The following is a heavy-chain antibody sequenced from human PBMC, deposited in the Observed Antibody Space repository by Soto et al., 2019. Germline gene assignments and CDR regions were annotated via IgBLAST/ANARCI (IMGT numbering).Heavy chain of an antibody. Sequence: ASVKVSCKASGYTFSTSGMSWLRQAPGQGLEWMGWISTYNGDTNDAPKFQDRVTMTTATSTNTVFLELRSLKSDDTAIYYCARDRLRGYDSSGFYSWGQGTMVTVSS. V-gene: IGHV1-18*01. CDR2: ISTYNGDT. CDR1: GYTFSTSG. J-gene: IGHJ4*02. D-gene: IGHD3-22*01. CDR3: ARDRLRGYDSSGFYS.